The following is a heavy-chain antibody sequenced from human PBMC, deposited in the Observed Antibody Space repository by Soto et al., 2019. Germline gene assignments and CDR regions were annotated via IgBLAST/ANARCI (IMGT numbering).Heavy chain of an antibody. CDR1: GYTFTGYY. CDR2: INPNSGGT. Sequence: ASVKVSCKASGYTFTGYYMHWVRQAPGQGLEWMGWINPNSGGTNYAQKFQGRVTMTRDTSISTAYMELSRLRSEDTAVYYCAADLVEMATSWGQGPLVTVSS. D-gene: IGHD5-12*01. V-gene: IGHV1-2*02. J-gene: IGHJ5*02. CDR3: AADLVEMATS.